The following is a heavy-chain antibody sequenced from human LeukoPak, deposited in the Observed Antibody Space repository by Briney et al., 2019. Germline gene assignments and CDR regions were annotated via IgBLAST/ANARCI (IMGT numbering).Heavy chain of an antibody. V-gene: IGHV4-39*01. Sequence: SETLSLTCTVSGDSISSTSYYWGWIRQPPGKGLEWIGSIYYSGSTYYNPSLKSRVTISVDTSKNQFSLKLSSVTAADTAVYYCARHMSAVAGNDAFDIWGQGTMVTVSS. CDR2: IYYSGST. D-gene: IGHD6-19*01. CDR3: ARHMSAVAGNDAFDI. J-gene: IGHJ3*02. CDR1: GDSISSTSYY.